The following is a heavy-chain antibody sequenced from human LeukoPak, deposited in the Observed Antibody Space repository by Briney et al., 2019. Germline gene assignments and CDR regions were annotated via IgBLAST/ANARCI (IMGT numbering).Heavy chain of an antibody. D-gene: IGHD6-13*01. CDR3: AKRLAAAGSLDY. CDR2: IRYDGNNK. Sequence: SGGSLRLSCAASGFTFSTYGMHWVRQAPGKGLEWVTFIRYDGNNKYYADSVKGRFTISRDNSKNTLYLQMNSLRAEDTAVYYCAKRLAAAGSLDYWGQGTLVTVSS. J-gene: IGHJ4*02. V-gene: IGHV3-30*02. CDR1: GFTFSTYG.